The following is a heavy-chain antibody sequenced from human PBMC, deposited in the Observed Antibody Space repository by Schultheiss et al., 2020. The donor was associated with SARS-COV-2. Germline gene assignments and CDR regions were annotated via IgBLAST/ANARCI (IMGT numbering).Heavy chain of an antibody. V-gene: IGHV2-5*02. CDR1: GFSLSTDEVG. Sequence: SGPTLVKPTQTLTLTCTFSGFSLSTDEVGVGWIRQPPGKALEWLALIYWDDDKRYSPSLQSRLTITKDTSENQVVLTMTNMDPVDTATYYCAHSSGYGDLDSWGQGTLVNVSS. D-gene: IGHD4-17*01. CDR3: AHSSGYGDLDS. CDR2: IYWDDDK. J-gene: IGHJ4*02.